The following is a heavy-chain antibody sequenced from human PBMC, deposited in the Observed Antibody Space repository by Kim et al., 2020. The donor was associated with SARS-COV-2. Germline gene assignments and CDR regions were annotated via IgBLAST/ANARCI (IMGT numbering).Heavy chain of an antibody. V-gene: IGHV3-49*04. CDR1: GFTFGDYA. CDR2: IRSKAYGGTT. J-gene: IGHJ6*03. CDR3: TRAQNIWRWAYYYYYYMDV. D-gene: IGHD2-21*01. Sequence: GGSLRLSCTASGFTFGDYAMSWVRQAPGKGLEWVGFIRSKAYGGTTEYAASVKGRFTISRDDSKSIAYLQMNSLKTEDTAVYYCTRAQNIWRWAYYYYYYMDVWGKGTTVTVSS.